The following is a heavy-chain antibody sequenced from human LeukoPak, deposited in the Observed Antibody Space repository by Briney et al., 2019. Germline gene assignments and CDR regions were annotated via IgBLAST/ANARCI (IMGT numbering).Heavy chain of an antibody. CDR1: GFIFSSYN. V-gene: IGHV3-23*01. Sequence: GGSLRLSCAASGFIFSSYNMHWVRQSPGKGLEWVSAISGSGGSTYYADSVKGRFTISRDNSKNTLYLQMNSLRAEDTAVYYCAKGVATPYAFDIWGQGTMVTVSS. J-gene: IGHJ3*02. D-gene: IGHD5-12*01. CDR2: ISGSGGST. CDR3: AKGVATPYAFDI.